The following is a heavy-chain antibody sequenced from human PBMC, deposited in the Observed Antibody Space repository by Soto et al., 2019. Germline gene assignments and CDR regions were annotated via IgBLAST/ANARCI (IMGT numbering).Heavy chain of an antibody. Sequence: QVQLQESGPGLVKPSETLSLTCTVSGASVSSGNYYWSWIRQPPGKGLECIGYISYSGSTNYNPSLKRRVTISIDTSKNQFSLKLSSVPAADTAVYYCARGSGSYYAYWGQGTLVTVSS. V-gene: IGHV4-61*01. CDR1: GASVSSGNYY. D-gene: IGHD1-26*01. CDR3: ARGSGSYYAY. J-gene: IGHJ4*02. CDR2: ISYSGST.